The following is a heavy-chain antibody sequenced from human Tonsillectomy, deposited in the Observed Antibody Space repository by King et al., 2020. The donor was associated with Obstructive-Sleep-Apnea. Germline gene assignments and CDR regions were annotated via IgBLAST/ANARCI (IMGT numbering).Heavy chain of an antibody. J-gene: IGHJ5*02. CDR1: CGSISGSSDY. V-gene: IGHV4-39*07. CDR3: ARDKGYSYGDSTSFDP. Sequence: QLQESGPGLVKPSETLSLTCTVSCGSISGSSDYWGWIRQPPGKGREWIGSSFYSGSTHYNPSLKSRVTISVDTSKNQFSLELSSVTAADTAVYYCARDKGYSYGDSTSFDPWGQGTLVTVSS. D-gene: IGHD5-18*01. CDR2: SFYSGST.